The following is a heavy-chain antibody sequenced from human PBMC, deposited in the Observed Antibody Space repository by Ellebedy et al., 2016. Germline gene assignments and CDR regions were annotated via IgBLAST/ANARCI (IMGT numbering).Heavy chain of an antibody. CDR2: ISAYNGNT. CDR1: GYTFTSYG. V-gene: IGHV1-18*01. CDR3: AWNKPGDYGSGSALDY. J-gene: IGHJ4*02. D-gene: IGHD3-10*01. Sequence: ASVKVSCXASGYTFTSYGISWVRQAPGQGLEWMGWISAYNGNTNYAQKLQGRVTMTTDTSTSTAYMELRSLRSDDTAVYYCAWNKPGDYGSGSALDYWGQGTLVTVSS.